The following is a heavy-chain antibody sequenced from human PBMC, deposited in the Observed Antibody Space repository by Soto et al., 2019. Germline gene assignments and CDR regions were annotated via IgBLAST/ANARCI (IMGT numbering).Heavy chain of an antibody. CDR3: ARDRNWKLDDC. Sequence: LILSCAASGFAFNTYWMHWVRQAPGKGLVWVARINGDGSSSNYADTVKGRFTISRDNAKDTLYLQMKSLRAEDTAVYYCARDRNWKLDDCWGHGTLVTVSS. CDR1: GFAFNTYW. D-gene: IGHD1-1*01. J-gene: IGHJ4*01. CDR2: INGDGSSS. V-gene: IGHV3-74*01.